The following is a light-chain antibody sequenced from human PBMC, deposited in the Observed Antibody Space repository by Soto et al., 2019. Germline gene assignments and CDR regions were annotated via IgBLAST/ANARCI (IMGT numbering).Light chain of an antibody. Sequence: QSVLTQPPSASGTPGLRVTISCSGSSSNIGSNTVNWYQQFPGTAPKLLIYSNNQRPSGVPDRFSGSKSGTSASLAISGLQSEDEADYYCAAWDDSLNGVVFGGGTKLTVL. CDR3: AAWDDSLNGVV. CDR1: SSNIGSNT. CDR2: SNN. J-gene: IGLJ2*01. V-gene: IGLV1-44*01.